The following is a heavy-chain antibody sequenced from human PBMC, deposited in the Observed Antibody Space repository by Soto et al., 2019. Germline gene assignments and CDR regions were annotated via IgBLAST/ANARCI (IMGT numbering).Heavy chain of an antibody. J-gene: IGHJ4*02. D-gene: IGHD2-21*01. CDR1: GFSFTNAW. Sequence: EVQLVESGGGLVRPGGSLRLSCAASGFSFTNAWLNWVRQAPGKGLEWVGRSKSESDGGTSDYAAPVKGRFTFSRDDSKNMLYLQMNSLRTEDTAVYYCTANWVIWGQGTLVNVSS. V-gene: IGHV3-15*07. CDR2: SKSESDGGTS. CDR3: TANWVI.